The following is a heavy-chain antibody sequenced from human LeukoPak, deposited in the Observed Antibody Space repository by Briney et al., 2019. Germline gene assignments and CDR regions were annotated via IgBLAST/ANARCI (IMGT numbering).Heavy chain of an antibody. CDR3: ARDLTAVGIDY. CDR1: GFIFDNYN. D-gene: IGHD6-19*01. V-gene: IGHV3-21*06. Sequence: GGSLRLSCAASGFIFDNYNMNWVRQAPGKGLEWVSSIRTSGAYIYYTDSVKGRFTISRDSAKNSLYLQMNSLRAEDTAVYYCARDLTAVGIDYWGQGTLVTVSS. J-gene: IGHJ4*02. CDR2: IRTSGAYI.